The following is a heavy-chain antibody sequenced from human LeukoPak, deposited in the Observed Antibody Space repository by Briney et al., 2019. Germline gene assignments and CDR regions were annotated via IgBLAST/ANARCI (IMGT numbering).Heavy chain of an antibody. V-gene: IGHV3-21*01. D-gene: IGHD3-9*01. CDR3: ARDGPKILTGYSPGGDAFDI. CDR1: GFTFSSYS. J-gene: IGHJ3*02. Sequence: GGSLRLSCAASGFTFSSYSMNWVRQAPGKGLEWVSSISSSSSYIYYADSVKGRFTISRDNAKNSLYLQMNSLRAEDTAVYCCARDGPKILTGYSPGGDAFDIWGQGTMVTVSS. CDR2: ISSSSSYI.